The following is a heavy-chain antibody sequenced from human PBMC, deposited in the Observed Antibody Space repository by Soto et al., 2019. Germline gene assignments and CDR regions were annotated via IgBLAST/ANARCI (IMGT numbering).Heavy chain of an antibody. J-gene: IGHJ6*02. Sequence: SVKVSCKVSGGAFTNYSLNWVRHAPGQGLEWLGGIIPLHNTSNYSLKLLGRGSVTADISSNTVYMHLSGLTSDDTATYYCAIWSNWNPLYYRGMDVWGQGTTVTVSS. CDR1: GGAFTNYS. CDR2: IIPLHNTS. CDR3: AIWSNWNPLYYRGMDV. V-gene: IGHV1-69*08. D-gene: IGHD1-20*01.